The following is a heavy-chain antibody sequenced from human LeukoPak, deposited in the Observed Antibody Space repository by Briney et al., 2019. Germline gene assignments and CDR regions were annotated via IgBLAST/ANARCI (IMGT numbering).Heavy chain of an antibody. CDR1: GGSISSYY. J-gene: IGHJ4*02. V-gene: IGHV4-4*07. D-gene: IGHD4-17*01. CDR2: IYTSGST. CDR3: ARLHDYGDYVGDY. Sequence: PSETLSLTCTVSGGSISSYYWSWIRQSAGKGLEWIGRIYTSGSTNYNPSLKSRVTISVDKSKNQFSLKLSSVTAADTAVYYCARLHDYGDYVGDYWGRGTLVTVSS.